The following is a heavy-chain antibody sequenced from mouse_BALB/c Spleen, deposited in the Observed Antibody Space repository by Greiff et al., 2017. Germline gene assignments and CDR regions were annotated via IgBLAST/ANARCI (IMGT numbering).Heavy chain of an antibody. Sequence: DVQLQESGPGLVKPSQSLSLTCSVTGYSITSGYYWNWIRQFPGNKLEWMGYISYDGSNNYNPSLKNRISITRDTSKNQFFLKLNSVTTEDTATYYCARDHWDKGYFDYWGQGTTLTVSS. D-gene: IGHD4-1*01. J-gene: IGHJ2*01. CDR1: GYSITSGYY. CDR2: ISYDGSN. V-gene: IGHV3-6*02. CDR3: ARDHWDKGYFDY.